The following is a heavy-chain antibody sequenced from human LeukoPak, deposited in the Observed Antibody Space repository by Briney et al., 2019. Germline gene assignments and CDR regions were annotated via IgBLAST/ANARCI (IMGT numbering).Heavy chain of an antibody. CDR2: IIPIFGTA. J-gene: IGHJ5*02. CDR3: ARDRYYYGSGSYYNRGNWFDP. CDR1: GGTFSSYA. Sequence: ASVKVSCKASGGTFSSYAISWVRQAPGQGLEWMGGIIPIFGTANYAQKFQGRVTITADESTSTAYMELSRLRSDDTAVYYCARDRYYYGSGSYYNRGNWFDPWGQGTLVTVSS. D-gene: IGHD3-10*01. V-gene: IGHV1-69*13.